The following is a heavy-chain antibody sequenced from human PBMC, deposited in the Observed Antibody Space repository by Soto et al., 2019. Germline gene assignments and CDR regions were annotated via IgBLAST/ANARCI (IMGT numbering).Heavy chain of an antibody. CDR1: GYTFTSYA. D-gene: IGHD3-3*01. J-gene: IGHJ4*02. CDR3: ARDNALYYDFWSGYSASYYFDY. Sequence: VASVKVSCKAPGYTFTSYAMHWVRQAPGQRLEWMGWINAGNGNTKYSQKFQGRVTITRDTSASTAYMELSSLRSEDTAVYYCARDNALYYDFWSGYSASYYFDYWGQGTLVTVSS. CDR2: INAGNGNT. V-gene: IGHV1-3*01.